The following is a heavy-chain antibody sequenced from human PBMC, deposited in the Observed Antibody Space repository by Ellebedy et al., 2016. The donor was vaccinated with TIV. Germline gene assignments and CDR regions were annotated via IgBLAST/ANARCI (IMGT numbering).Heavy chain of an antibody. D-gene: IGHD3-9*01. CDR1: GFTFSNYW. V-gene: IGHV3-74*01. Sequence: GGSLRLSXTASGFTFSNYWMHWVRQVPGKGLVWVSSISSDGSTTGYADSVKGRFTISRDDAKNTLYLQMNSLRADDTGVYYCARDFTGPLDHWGQGTLVPVSS. CDR2: ISSDGSTT. J-gene: IGHJ4*02. CDR3: ARDFTGPLDH.